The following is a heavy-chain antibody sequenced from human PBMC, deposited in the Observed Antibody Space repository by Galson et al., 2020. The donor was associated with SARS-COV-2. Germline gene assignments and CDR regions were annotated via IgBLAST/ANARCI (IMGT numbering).Heavy chain of an antibody. CDR3: ARDNYAFWSCCGLYYCCGMDV. CDR1: GFTFSSYW. V-gene: IGHV3-74*01. J-gene: IGHJ6*02. D-gene: IGHD3-3*01. CDR2: INSDGSST. Sequence: GGSLRLSCAASGFTFSSYWMHWVRQAPGKGLVWVSRINSDGSSTSYADSVKGRFTISRDNAKNTLYLQMNSLRAEDTAVYYCARDNYAFWSCCGLYYCCGMDVWGQGTTVTVSS.